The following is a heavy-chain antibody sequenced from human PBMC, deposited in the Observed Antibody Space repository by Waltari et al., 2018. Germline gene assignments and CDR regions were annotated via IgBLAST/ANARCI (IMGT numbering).Heavy chain of an antibody. CDR1: GGSFSGYY. CDR3: ARGRVEVRFLEWLLRTLFDY. J-gene: IGHJ4*02. D-gene: IGHD3-3*01. Sequence: QVQLQQWGAGLLKPSETLSLTCAVYGGSFSGYYWSWIRQPPGKGLEWIGEIKHSGSNTYTPSLKGRVTISVDTSKNQFSLKLSSVTAADTAVYYCARGRVEVRFLEWLLRTLFDYWGQGTLVTVSS. V-gene: IGHV4-34*01. CDR2: IKHSGSN.